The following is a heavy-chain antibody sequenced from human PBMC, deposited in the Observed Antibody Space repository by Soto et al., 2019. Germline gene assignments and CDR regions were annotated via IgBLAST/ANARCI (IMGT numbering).Heavy chain of an antibody. CDR1: GFTFSSYA. D-gene: IGHD5-18*01. V-gene: IGHV3-23*01. CDR2: ISGSGGST. CDR3: AKDRGYSYGFWYYFDY. J-gene: IGHJ4*02. Sequence: EVQLLESGGGLVQPGGSLRLSCAASGFTFSSYAMSWVRQAPGKGLEWVSAISGSGGSTYYADSVKGRFTISRDNSKNTLYLPMNSLRAEDTAVYYCAKDRGYSYGFWYYFDYWGQGTLVTVSS.